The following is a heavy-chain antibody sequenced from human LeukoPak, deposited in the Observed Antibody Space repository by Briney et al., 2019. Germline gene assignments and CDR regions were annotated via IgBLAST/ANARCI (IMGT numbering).Heavy chain of an antibody. Sequence: PGGSLRLSCAASGFTFSDYYMNWIRQAPGRGLEWVSYISSSGSTIYYADSVKGRFTISRDNAKNSLYLQMNSLRAEDTAVYYCARYQLLPEIWDYYYYMDVWGKGTTVTISS. D-gene: IGHD1-26*01. J-gene: IGHJ6*03. CDR2: ISSSGSTI. CDR1: GFTFSDYY. CDR3: ARYQLLPEIWDYYYYMDV. V-gene: IGHV3-11*04.